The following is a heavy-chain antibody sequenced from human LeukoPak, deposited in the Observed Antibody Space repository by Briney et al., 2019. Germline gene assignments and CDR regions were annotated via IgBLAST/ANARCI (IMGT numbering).Heavy chain of an antibody. J-gene: IGHJ3*02. CDR1: GYTFTSYG. Sequence: ASVKVSCKASGYTFTSYGISWVRQAPGQGLEWMGWISAYNGNTNYAQKLQGRVTMTTDTSTSTAYMELRGLRSDDTAVYYCARGEVLGYDLTAFDIWGQGTMVTVSS. CDR2: ISAYNGNT. V-gene: IGHV1-18*01. CDR3: ARGEVLGYDLTAFDI. D-gene: IGHD3-16*01.